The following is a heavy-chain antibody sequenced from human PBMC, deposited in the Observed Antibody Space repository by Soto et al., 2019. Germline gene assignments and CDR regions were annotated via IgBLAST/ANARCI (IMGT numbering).Heavy chain of an antibody. D-gene: IGHD2-15*01. CDR2: INTDGLS. CDR3: ARVPVAVAATEDYYGLDV. Sequence: SETLSLTCSVSGVSITSYYWSWIRQSTGGGLEWMGRINTDGLSTYSPSFKSRLTMSLDTSKNQVSLRLISVTAADTAVYFCARVPVAVAATEDYYGLDVWGQGTTVTVSS. CDR1: GVSITSYY. V-gene: IGHV4-4*07. J-gene: IGHJ6*02.